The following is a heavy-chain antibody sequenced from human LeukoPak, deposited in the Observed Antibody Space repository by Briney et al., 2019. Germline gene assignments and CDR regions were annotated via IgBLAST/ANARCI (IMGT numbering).Heavy chain of an antibody. Sequence: PGGSLRLSCAASGFTFSSYSVNWVRQAPGKGLEWVSSISSGSNYIYYADSVKGRFTISRDDAKNSLDLQMNSLRAEDTAVYYCARDLDYGDQPPYWGQGTLVTVSS. CDR3: ARDLDYGDQPPY. J-gene: IGHJ4*02. D-gene: IGHD4-17*01. CDR1: GFTFSSYS. V-gene: IGHV3-21*01. CDR2: ISSGSNYI.